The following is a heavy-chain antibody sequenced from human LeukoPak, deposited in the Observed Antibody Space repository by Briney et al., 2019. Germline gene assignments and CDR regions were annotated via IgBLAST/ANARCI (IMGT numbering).Heavy chain of an antibody. Sequence: SETLSLTCTVSGGSISSYYWSWIRQPPGKGLEWIGYIYYSGSTSYNPSLKSRVTISVDTSKNQFSLKLSSVTAADTAVYYCARQGYSSSWYRSPTNYYYYYYMDVWGKGTTVTVSS. CDR1: GGSISSYY. V-gene: IGHV4-59*08. CDR2: IYYSGST. J-gene: IGHJ6*03. D-gene: IGHD6-13*01. CDR3: ARQGYSSSWYRSPTNYYYYYYMDV.